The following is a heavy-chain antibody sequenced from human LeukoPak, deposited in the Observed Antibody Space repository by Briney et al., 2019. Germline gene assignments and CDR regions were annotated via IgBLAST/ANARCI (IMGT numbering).Heavy chain of an antibody. Sequence: PSETLSLTCAVSGGSISSSNWWSWVRQPPGKGLEWIGEIYHSGSTNYNPSLKSRVTISVDTSKNQFSLKLSSVTAADTAVYYCARGCSGGSCYGYWGQGTLVTVSS. D-gene: IGHD2-15*01. J-gene: IGHJ4*02. CDR2: IYHSGST. V-gene: IGHV4-4*02. CDR1: GGSISSSNW. CDR3: ARGCSGGSCYGY.